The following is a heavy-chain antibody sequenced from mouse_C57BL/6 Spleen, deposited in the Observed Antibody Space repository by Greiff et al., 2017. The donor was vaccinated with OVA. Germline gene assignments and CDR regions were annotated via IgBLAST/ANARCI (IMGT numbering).Heavy chain of an antibody. CDR2: IRSKSDNYAT. CDR3: TVLLYWYFDV. D-gene: IGHD2-10*01. J-gene: IGHJ1*03. CDR1: GFTFSNYW. Sequence: EVKLQESGGGLVQPGGSMKLSCVASGFTFSNYWMNWVRQSPEKGLEWVAQIRSKSDNYATHYAESVKGRFTISREDSTSSVYLQMNNLRAEDTGIYYCTVLLYWYFDVWGTGTTVTVSS. V-gene: IGHV6-3*01.